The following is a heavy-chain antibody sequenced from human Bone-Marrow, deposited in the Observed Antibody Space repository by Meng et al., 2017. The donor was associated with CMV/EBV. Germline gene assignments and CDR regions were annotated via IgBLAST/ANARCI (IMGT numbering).Heavy chain of an antibody. V-gene: IGHV4-39*07. J-gene: IGHJ4*02. D-gene: IGHD3-3*01. CDR3: ATEYDFWSGPHPRIFDY. Sequence: GSLRLSCTVSGGSISSSSYYWGWIRQPPGKGLEWIGSIYYSGSTYYNPSLKSRVTISVDTSKNQFSLKLSPVTAADTAVYYCATEYDFWSGPHPRIFDYWGQGTLVTVSS. CDR1: GGSISSSSYY. CDR2: IYYSGST.